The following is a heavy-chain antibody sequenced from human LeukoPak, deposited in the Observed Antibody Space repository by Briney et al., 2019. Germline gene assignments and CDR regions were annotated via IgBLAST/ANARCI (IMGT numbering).Heavy chain of an antibody. D-gene: IGHD3-22*01. CDR2: MYYSGST. CDR3: ARQYYDNTGYYYFDY. CDR1: GGSITGSSYY. Sequence: PSETLSLTCTVSGGSITGSSYYWGWIRQPPGKGLEWIESMYYSGSTYYKTSLKSRVTISADTSKNEFSLELSSVTAADTAVYYCARQYYDNTGYYYFDYWGQGTLVTVSS. J-gene: IGHJ4*02. V-gene: IGHV4-39*01.